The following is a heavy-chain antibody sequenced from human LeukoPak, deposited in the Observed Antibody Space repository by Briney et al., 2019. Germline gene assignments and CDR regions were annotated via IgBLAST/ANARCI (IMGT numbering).Heavy chain of an antibody. CDR3: ARVRWSFPDC. CDR1: GGSISSYH. J-gene: IGHJ4*02. Sequence: SETLSLTCTVFGGSISSYHWSWIRQPPGKGLEWIGYIYYSGNTNYNPSLKSRVTISVETSKYQFSLKLNSVTAADTAVYYCARVRWSFPDCWGQGTLVTVSS. D-gene: IGHD1-26*01. V-gene: IGHV4-59*01. CDR2: IYYSGNT.